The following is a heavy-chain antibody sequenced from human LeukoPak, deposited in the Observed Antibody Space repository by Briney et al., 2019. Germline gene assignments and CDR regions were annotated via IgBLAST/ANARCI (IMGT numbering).Heavy chain of an antibody. Sequence: GASVKVSCKASGYTFTGYYMHWLRQAPGQGLEWMGWINPNSGGTNYAQKFQGRVTMTRDTSISTAYMELSRLRSDDTAVYYCARDRVSITGTMREFDYWGQGTLVTVSS. V-gene: IGHV1-2*02. J-gene: IGHJ4*02. CDR3: ARDRVSITGTMREFDY. D-gene: IGHD1-20*01. CDR1: GYTFTGYY. CDR2: INPNSGGT.